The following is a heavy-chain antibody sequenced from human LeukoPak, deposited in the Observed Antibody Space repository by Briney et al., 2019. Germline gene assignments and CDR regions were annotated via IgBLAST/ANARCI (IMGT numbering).Heavy chain of an antibody. Sequence: ASVTVSCKASGYTFTSYYMHWVRQAPGQGLEWMGIINPSGGSTSYAQKFQGRVTMTRDTSTSTVYMELSSLRSEDTAVYYCARDYDYVWGSYRYSFDYWGQGTLVTVSS. CDR2: INPSGGST. V-gene: IGHV1-46*01. D-gene: IGHD3-16*02. J-gene: IGHJ4*02. CDR3: ARDYDYVWGSYRYSFDY. CDR1: GYTFTSYY.